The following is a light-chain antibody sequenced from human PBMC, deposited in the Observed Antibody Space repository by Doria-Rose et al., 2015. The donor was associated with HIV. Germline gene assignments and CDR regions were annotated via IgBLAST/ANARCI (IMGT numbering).Light chain of an antibody. CDR2: EDN. CDR1: SGSIASNY. J-gene: IGLJ3*02. CDR3: QSYDSSDWV. Sequence: NFMLTQPHSVSESPGKTVTISCTRSSGSIASNYVQWYQQRPGSSPTTVIYEDNQRPSGVPDRFSGSIDSSSNSASLSISGLRTEDEPDYYCQSYDSSDWVFGGGTKVTVL. V-gene: IGLV6-57*01.